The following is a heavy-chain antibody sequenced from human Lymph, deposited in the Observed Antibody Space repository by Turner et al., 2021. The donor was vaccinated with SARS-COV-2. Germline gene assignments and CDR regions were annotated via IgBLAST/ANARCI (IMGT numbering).Heavy chain of an antibody. CDR3: VRDWGGGVY. D-gene: IGHD3-16*01. CDR2: ISTNALST. CDR1: GFPFCNYA. V-gene: IGHV3-64D*06. J-gene: IGHJ4*02. Sequence: EVQLVGSGGCLVQPGGSLIPSCPASGFPFCNYAMHWTRKGPGKGLEYVAAISTNALSTDYATTVKGRFTISRDNSKHTLYIQMSSLRPEDTAVYYCVRDWGGGVYWGQGTLVTVSS.